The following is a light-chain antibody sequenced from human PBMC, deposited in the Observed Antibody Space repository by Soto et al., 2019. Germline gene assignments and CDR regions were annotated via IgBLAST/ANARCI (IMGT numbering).Light chain of an antibody. CDR3: QTWGTGSLV. J-gene: IGLJ3*02. Sequence: QLVLTQSPSASASLGASVKLTCTLSSGQSSYAIAWHQQQPEKGPRYLMKLNSDGSHSKGDGIPDRFSGSSSGAERYLTISSLQSEDEADYYCQTWGTGSLVFGGGTKLTVL. CDR1: SGQSSYA. CDR2: LNSDGSH. V-gene: IGLV4-69*01.